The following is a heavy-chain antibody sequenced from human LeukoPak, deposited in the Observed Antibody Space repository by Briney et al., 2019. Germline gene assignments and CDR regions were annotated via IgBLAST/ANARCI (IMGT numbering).Heavy chain of an antibody. CDR2: IDWDDDK. CDR3: AGGRSSYQFDY. V-gene: IGHV2-70*11. CDR1: GCSLRTRGMG. D-gene: IGHD2-15*01. Sequence: SGPALVKLTQTLTLTCTFSGCSLRTRGMGVSWMRQPPGKALEWLSRIDWDDDKYYSTSLKTKLTISKDNSKNQLVLTMTNMDPLDTATYYCAGGRSSYQFDYWGQGTLVTVSS. J-gene: IGHJ4*02.